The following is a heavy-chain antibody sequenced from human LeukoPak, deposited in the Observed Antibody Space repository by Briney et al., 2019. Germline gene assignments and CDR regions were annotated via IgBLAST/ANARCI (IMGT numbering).Heavy chain of an antibody. V-gene: IGHV4-31*02. CDR2: IYYTGTT. D-gene: IGHD4-23*01. J-gene: IGHJ4*02. Sequence: SETLSLTCVVSGGSISSGDYYWSWIRQHPGKGLEWIGYIYYTGTTDYNPSLKSRVTISIDTSNNQFALKLRSVTAADTAVYYCASTYGGQRNYWGQGTLVTVSS. CDR1: GGSISSGDYY. CDR3: ASTYGGQRNY.